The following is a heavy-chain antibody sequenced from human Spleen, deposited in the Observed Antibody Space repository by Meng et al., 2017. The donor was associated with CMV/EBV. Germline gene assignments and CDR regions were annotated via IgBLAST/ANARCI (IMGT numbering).Heavy chain of an antibody. Sequence: GESLKISCAASGFTFTSYTINWVRQAPGKGLEWVSSVSSSSSYIYYADSVKGRFTISRDNAKNSLYLQMNSLRAEDTAVYYCARLEWLLYGDYYYGMDVWGQGTTVTVSS. V-gene: IGHV3-21*01. J-gene: IGHJ6*02. CDR3: ARLEWLLYGDYYYGMDV. CDR2: VSSSSSYI. CDR1: GFTFTSYT. D-gene: IGHD3-3*01.